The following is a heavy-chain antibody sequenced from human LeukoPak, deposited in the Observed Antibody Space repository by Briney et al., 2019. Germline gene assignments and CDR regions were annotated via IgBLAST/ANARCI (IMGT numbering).Heavy chain of an antibody. CDR3: ARLTGDAFDI. J-gene: IGHJ3*02. V-gene: IGHV4-59*08. CDR2: VYYTGST. D-gene: IGHD2-8*02. Sequence: PSETLSLTCTVSGGSISSYYWSWVRQPPGKGLEWIGYVYYTGSTNYNPSLKSRVTISVDTSKNQFSLKLSSVTAADTAVYYCARLTGDAFDIWGQGTMVTVSP. CDR1: GGSISSYY.